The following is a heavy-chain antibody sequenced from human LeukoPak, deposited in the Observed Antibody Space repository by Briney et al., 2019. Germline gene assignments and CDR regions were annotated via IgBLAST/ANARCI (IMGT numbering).Heavy chain of an antibody. D-gene: IGHD5-18*01. Sequence: PGGSLRLSCAASGFTFSTYSMNWVRQAPGKGLEWVSYITSRSGTKFYADSVKGRFTISRDNAENSMYLQMNSLRAEDTAVYYCARENLSGYSYGSPYYGMDVWGQGTTVTVSS. J-gene: IGHJ6*02. V-gene: IGHV3-48*01. CDR2: ITSRSGTK. CDR1: GFTFSTYS. CDR3: ARENLSGYSYGSPYYGMDV.